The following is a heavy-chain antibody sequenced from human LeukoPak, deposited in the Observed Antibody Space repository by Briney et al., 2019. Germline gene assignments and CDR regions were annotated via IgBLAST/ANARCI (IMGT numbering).Heavy chain of an antibody. Sequence: QAGGSLRLSCAASGFTFRSYWMSWLRQAPGKGLEWVANIKGDGSEKYYVDSVKGRFTISRDNAKSSLYLQMNSLRAEDTAVYYCARPGCYDTSRYWHDCWGQGTLVTVSS. CDR3: ARPGCYDTSRYWHDC. V-gene: IGHV3-7*01. CDR2: IKGDGSEK. D-gene: IGHD3-22*01. J-gene: IGHJ4*02. CDR1: GFTFRSYW.